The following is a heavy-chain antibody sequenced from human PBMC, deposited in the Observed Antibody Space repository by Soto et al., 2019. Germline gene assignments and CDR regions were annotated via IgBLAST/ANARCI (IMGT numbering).Heavy chain of an antibody. V-gene: IGHV1-2*04. CDR1: GYTFTGYY. D-gene: IGHD1-26*01. J-gene: IGHJ3*02. CDR3: AKGYHSGSYEVAFDI. CDR2: INPNSGGT. Sequence: ASVKVSCKASGYTFTGYYMHWVRQAPGQGLEWMGWINPNSGGTNYAQKFQGWVTMTRDTSISTAFMELSRLRSDDTAVYYCAKGYHSGSYEVAFDIWGQGTMVTVSS.